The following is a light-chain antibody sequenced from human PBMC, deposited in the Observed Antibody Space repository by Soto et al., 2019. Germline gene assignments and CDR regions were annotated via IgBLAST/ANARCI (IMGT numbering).Light chain of an antibody. Sequence: IVLTQSPGTLSLSPGERATLSCRASQSVSSSYLAWYQQKPGQAPRLLIYNAFNRATGIPDRFSGSGSGTEFSLTISSLQSEDFAVYYCQQYINWPRTFGQGTKVDIK. CDR2: NAF. CDR1: QSVSSSY. CDR3: QQYINWPRT. J-gene: IGKJ1*01. V-gene: IGKV3D-20*02.